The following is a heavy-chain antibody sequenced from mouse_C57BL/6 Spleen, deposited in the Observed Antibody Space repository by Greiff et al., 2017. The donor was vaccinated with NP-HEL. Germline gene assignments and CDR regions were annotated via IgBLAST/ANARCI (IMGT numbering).Heavy chain of an antibody. D-gene: IGHD1-1*01. CDR1: GYAFSSSW. CDR2: IYPGDGDT. Sequence: VQLQQSGPELVKPGASVKISCKASGYAFSSSWMNWVKQRPGKGLEWIGRIYPGDGDTNYNGKFKGKATLTADKSSSTAYMQLSSLTSEDSAVYFCARWDYGSSRGNYWGQGTTLTVSS. CDR3: ARWDYGSSRGNY. J-gene: IGHJ2*01. V-gene: IGHV1-82*01.